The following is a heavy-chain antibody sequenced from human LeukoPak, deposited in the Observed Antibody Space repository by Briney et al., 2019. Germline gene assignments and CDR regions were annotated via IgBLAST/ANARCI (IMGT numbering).Heavy chain of an antibody. CDR2: IYYSGST. V-gene: IGHV4-39*06. J-gene: IGHJ4*02. CDR1: GGSISSSSYY. D-gene: IGHD3-22*01. CDR3: ARADYDSSGYLRYFDY. Sequence: PSETLSLTCTVSGGSISSSSYYWGWIRQPPGKGLEWIGSIYYSGSTYYNPSLKSRVTISVDTSKNQFPLKLSSVTAADTAVYYCARADYDSSGYLRYFDYWGQGTLVTVSS.